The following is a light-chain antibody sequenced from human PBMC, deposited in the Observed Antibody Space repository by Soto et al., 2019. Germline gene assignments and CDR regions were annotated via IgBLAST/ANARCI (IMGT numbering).Light chain of an antibody. CDR2: GVS. J-gene: IGKJ1*01. Sequence: ETVLTQSPGTLSLSPGERATLSCRASQSVTSNYLAWYQQKPGQAPRLLIYGVSNRATGIPDRFSGSGSGTDFILTISRLEPEDFALYYCGQFVSSPPRTFGQGTKVDI. CDR1: QSVTSNY. V-gene: IGKV3-20*01. CDR3: GQFVSSPPRT.